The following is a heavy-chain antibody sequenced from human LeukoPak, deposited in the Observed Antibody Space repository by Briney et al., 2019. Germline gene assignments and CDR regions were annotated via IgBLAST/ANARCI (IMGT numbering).Heavy chain of an antibody. CDR1: GYTFSRYW. V-gene: IGHV3-74*01. Sequence: GSLGLSCAASGYTFSRYWMHWVRQGPGKGLVWVSRINEDGSSTSYAESVRGRFTISRDNAKNTLYLQMNSLRAEDAAVYCCTTDTFGARDSWGQGTLVTVSS. CDR3: TTDTFGARDS. D-gene: IGHD3-10*01. CDR2: INEDGSST. J-gene: IGHJ4*02.